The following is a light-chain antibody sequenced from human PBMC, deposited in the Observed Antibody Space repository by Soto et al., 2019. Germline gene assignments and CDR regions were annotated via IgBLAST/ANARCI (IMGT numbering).Light chain of an antibody. Sequence: EIVLTQSPATLSLSPGERATLSCRASQSVSSYLAWYQQKPGQAPRLLIYDASNRVTGIPARFSGSGSGTDFTLTISSLEPEDFAVYYCQQHSNWPRTFGQGTKLEIK. CDR3: QQHSNWPRT. CDR2: DAS. J-gene: IGKJ2*01. CDR1: QSVSSY. V-gene: IGKV3-11*01.